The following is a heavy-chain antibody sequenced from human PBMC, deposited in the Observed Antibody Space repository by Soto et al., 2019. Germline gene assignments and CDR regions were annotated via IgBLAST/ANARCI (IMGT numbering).Heavy chain of an antibody. D-gene: IGHD1-1*01. J-gene: IGHJ4*02. V-gene: IGHV3-30*18. CDR1: VFTFNTYC. Sequence: PGGSXRLSCTSSVFTFNTYCFHLFRHAPGKGLECVALISSDATTKIYGDSVKGRFTISRDNPKNTLYLQMNSLLPEDKAVYYCAEHSGKYWNQFESWGLGTLV. CDR2: ISSDATTK. CDR3: AEHSGKYWNQFES.